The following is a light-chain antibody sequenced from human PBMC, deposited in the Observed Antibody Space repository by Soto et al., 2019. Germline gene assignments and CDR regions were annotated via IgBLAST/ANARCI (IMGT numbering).Light chain of an antibody. CDR3: ASYTTSSTYV. J-gene: IGLJ1*01. V-gene: IGLV2-14*03. CDR2: GVS. Sequence: QSVLTQPASVSGSPGQSIAISCTGTSSDVGAFNYVSWYQQHPGKAPKFMIFGVSSRPSGVSDRFSGSKSGNTASLTISWLQTEDEADYYCASYTTSSTYVFGTGTKVTVL. CDR1: SSDVGAFNY.